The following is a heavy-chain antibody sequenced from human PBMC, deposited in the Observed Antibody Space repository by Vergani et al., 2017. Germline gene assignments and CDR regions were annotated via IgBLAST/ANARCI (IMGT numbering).Heavy chain of an antibody. D-gene: IGHD3-16*01. V-gene: IGHV3-30*02. Sequence: QVQLVESGGGVVQRGGSLRLSCATSGFTLSNYDMQCIRQGPGKGLEFVAFIQFDGSNQYYADSVKGRFTLPRDFSKNTLYLQMNSLRTDDTATYYCAKHFRGWGIDYWGQGTQVIVSS. J-gene: IGHJ4*02. CDR3: AKHFRGWGIDY. CDR2: IQFDGSNQ. CDR1: GFTLSNYD.